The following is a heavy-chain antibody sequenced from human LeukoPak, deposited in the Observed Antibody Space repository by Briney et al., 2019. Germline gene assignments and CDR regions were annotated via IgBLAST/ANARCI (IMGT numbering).Heavy chain of an antibody. D-gene: IGHD7-27*01. V-gene: IGHV4-34*01. CDR1: GGSFSGYY. CDR3: ARLGHFDY. CDR2: INHSGST. Sequence: SETLSLTCAVYGGSFSGYYWSWTRQPPGKGLEWIGEINHSGSTNYNPSLKSRVTISVDTSKNQFSLKLSSVTAADTAVYYCARLGHFDYWGQGTLVTVSS. J-gene: IGHJ4*02.